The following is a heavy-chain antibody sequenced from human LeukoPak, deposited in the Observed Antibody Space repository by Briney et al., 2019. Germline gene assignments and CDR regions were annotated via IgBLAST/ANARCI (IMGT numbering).Heavy chain of an antibody. J-gene: IGHJ4*02. V-gene: IGHV3-21*01. Sequence: GGSLRLSCAASGFTFSTYSMNWARRAPGKGLEWVSYISATGAYIYYADSVKGRFTISRDNANNSLYLQMTTLRAEDTAVYYCARDRSGFSFDYWGQGTLVTVSS. D-gene: IGHD5-18*01. CDR2: ISATGAYI. CDR1: GFTFSTYS. CDR3: ARDRSGFSFDY.